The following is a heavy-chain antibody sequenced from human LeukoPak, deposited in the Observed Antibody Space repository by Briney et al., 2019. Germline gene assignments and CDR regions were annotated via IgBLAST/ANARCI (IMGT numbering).Heavy chain of an antibody. V-gene: IGHV3-53*01. D-gene: IGHD1-26*01. CDR3: AARGSYADFDY. Sequence: GGSLRPSRAASGFTVSSNYMSWVRQAPGKGLEWVSVIYSGGSTYYADSVKGRLTISRDNSKNTLYLQMNSLRAEDTAVYYCAARGSYADFDYWGQGTLVTVSS. CDR1: GFTVSSNY. CDR2: IYSGGST. J-gene: IGHJ4*02.